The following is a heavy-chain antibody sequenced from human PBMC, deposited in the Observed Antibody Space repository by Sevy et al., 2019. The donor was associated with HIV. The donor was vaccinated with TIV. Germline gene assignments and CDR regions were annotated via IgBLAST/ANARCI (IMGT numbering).Heavy chain of an antibody. Sequence: GGCLRLSCAASGFTFSYYNMNWVRQAPGKGLEWVSSISSGSSYILYVDSVKGRFTISRDNAKDSLFLQMNSLRAEDTAVYYCARHLDYYASGPPDSWGRGTLVTVSS. CDR1: GFTFSYYN. CDR3: ARHLDYYASGPPDS. J-gene: IGHJ4*02. CDR2: ISSGSSYI. V-gene: IGHV3-21*01. D-gene: IGHD3-10*01.